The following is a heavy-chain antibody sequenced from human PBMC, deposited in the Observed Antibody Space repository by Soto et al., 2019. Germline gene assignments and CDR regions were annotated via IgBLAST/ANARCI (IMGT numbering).Heavy chain of an antibody. V-gene: IGHV3-33*01. CDR2: IWNDGSNK. J-gene: IGHJ6*02. Sequence: QVQLVESGGGVVQPGRSLRLSCAASGFTFRDHAMHWVRQAPGKGREWLAIIWNDGSNKFYAGSVQGRFTISRDNSKNTVDLQMNTLSAEDTAVSSCARALFPDVDIYAMDGWGQGTTVTVSS. D-gene: IGHD5-12*01. CDR1: GFTFRDHA. CDR3: ARALFPDVDIYAMDG.